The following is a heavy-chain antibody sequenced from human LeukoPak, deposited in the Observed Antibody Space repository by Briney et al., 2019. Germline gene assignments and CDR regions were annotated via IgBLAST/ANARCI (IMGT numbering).Heavy chain of an antibody. Sequence: SETLSLTCTVSGGSISSGTYYWGWIRQSPGKGLEWIASIHYSGSTDYNPSLKSRVTISLDTSKNQFSLNLRFVTAADTAVYYCARLGYCSSTSCYPNYWGQGALVTVSS. CDR1: GGSISSGTYY. V-gene: IGHV4-39*01. J-gene: IGHJ4*02. CDR3: ARLGYCSSTSCYPNY. CDR2: IHYSGST. D-gene: IGHD2-2*01.